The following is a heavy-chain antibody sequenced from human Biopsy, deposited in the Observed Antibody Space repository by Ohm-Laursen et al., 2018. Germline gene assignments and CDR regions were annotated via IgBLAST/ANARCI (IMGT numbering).Heavy chain of an antibody. CDR3: ARDRDRRGWFDP. Sequence: GTLSLTCAVSGGSLSSYSWSWIPQPAGKGLEWIGQIYTSGITNYNPSLKSRVTMSVDTSKNKFSLRVSSVTAADTAVYYCARDRDRRGWFDPWGQGTLVTVSS. V-gene: IGHV4-4*07. D-gene: IGHD1-14*01. J-gene: IGHJ5*02. CDR1: GGSLSSYS. CDR2: IYTSGIT.